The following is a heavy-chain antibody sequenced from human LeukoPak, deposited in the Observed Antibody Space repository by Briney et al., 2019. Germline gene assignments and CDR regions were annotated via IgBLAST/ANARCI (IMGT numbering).Heavy chain of an antibody. J-gene: IGHJ6*02. CDR2: ISSSGSTI. CDR1: GFTFSDYY. V-gene: IGHV3-11*01. CDR3: ATTNPPITMIDGMDV. D-gene: IGHD3-22*01. Sequence: GGSLRLSCAASGFTFSDYYMSWIRQAPGKGLEWVSYISSSGSTIYYADSVKGRFTISRDNAKNSLYLQMNSLRAEDTAVYYCATTNPPITMIDGMDVWGQGTTVTVSS.